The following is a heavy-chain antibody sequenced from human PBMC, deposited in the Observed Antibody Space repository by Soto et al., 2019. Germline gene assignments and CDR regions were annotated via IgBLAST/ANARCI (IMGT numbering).Heavy chain of an antibody. D-gene: IGHD3-22*01. CDR2: INHSGST. V-gene: IGHV4-34*01. Sequence: PSETLSLTCAVYGGSFSGYYWSWIRQPPGKGLEWIGEINHSGSTNYNPSLKSRVTMSVDKPKNQFSLRLSSVTAADTAVYYCARDRWEKPYYYDSTPSWGQGTQVTVSS. J-gene: IGHJ4*02. CDR1: GGSFSGYY. CDR3: ARDRWEKPYYYDSTPS.